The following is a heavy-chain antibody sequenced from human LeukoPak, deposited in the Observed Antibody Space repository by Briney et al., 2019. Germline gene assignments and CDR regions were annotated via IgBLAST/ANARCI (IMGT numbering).Heavy chain of an antibody. D-gene: IGHD1-26*01. CDR3: ARGSGWELLGFDY. CDR2: VRNDGNKT. V-gene: IGHV3-30*02. Sequence: GESLKISCAASGFTFRSFGMQWVRQAPGKGLEWVAFVRNDGNKTYYADSVKGRFTISRDNSKNTLFLQMNTLRPDDTAIYYCARGSGWELLGFDYWGQGTLVTVSS. CDR1: GFTFRSFG. J-gene: IGHJ4*02.